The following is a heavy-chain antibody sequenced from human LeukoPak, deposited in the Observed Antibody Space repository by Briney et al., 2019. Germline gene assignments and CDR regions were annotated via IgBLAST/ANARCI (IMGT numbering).Heavy chain of an antibody. J-gene: IGHJ6*02. CDR3: ARDLTYCGGDCHPNYYYYGMDV. CDR1: GFTVSSNY. V-gene: IGHV3-66*01. D-gene: IGHD2-21*02. Sequence: GGSLRLSCAASGFTVSSNYMSWVRQAPGKGLGWVSVIYSGGSTYYADSVKGRFTISRDNSKNTLYLQMNSLRAEDTAVYYCARDLTYCGGDCHPNYYYYGMDVWGQGTTVTVSS. CDR2: IYSGGST.